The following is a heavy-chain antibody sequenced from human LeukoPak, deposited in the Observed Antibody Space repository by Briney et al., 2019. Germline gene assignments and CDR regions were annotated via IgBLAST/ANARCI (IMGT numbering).Heavy chain of an antibody. CDR1: GYTFTVSY. Sequence: ASVKVSCKASGYTFTVSYMPWVRQAPGQGLEWMGWINPNSGGTNSAQKFQGRVTMTRDTSLSTAYMELSRLRSDDTALYYCTRDVRPRGGIDSWGQGTLVTVSS. V-gene: IGHV1-2*02. CDR2: INPNSGGT. D-gene: IGHD3-10*01. CDR3: TRDVRPRGGIDS. J-gene: IGHJ4*02.